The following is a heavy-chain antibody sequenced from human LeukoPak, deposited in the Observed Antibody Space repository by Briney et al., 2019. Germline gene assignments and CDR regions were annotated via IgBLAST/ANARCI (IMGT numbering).Heavy chain of an antibody. D-gene: IGHD2-2*01. V-gene: IGHV3-30*02. CDR2: IRYDGSNK. CDR3: AKEGGVIVVLQAYGFDI. CDR1: GFTFSSYG. Sequence: PGGSLRLSCTASGFTFSSYGIHWVRQAPGKGLEWVAFIRYDGSNKFYADSVKGRFTISRDNSKNTLYLQMNSLRAEDTAVYYCAKEGGVIVVLQAYGFDIRGQGTMVTVSS. J-gene: IGHJ3*02.